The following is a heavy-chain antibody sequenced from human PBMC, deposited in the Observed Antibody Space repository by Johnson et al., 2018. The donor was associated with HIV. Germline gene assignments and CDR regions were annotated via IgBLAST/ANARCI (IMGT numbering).Heavy chain of an antibody. D-gene: IGHD6-6*01. Sequence: QVHLVESGGGLIQPGGSLRLSCAASGFTFSSYAMHWVRQAPGKGLEWVAVISYDGSNTYYADSVKGRFTISRDNSKNTLYLQMDGLRPEDTALYYCARTLGRHDDAFDIWGQGTMVTVSS. CDR1: GFTFSSYA. V-gene: IGHV3-30*04. CDR3: ARTLGRHDDAFDI. J-gene: IGHJ3*02. CDR2: ISYDGSNT.